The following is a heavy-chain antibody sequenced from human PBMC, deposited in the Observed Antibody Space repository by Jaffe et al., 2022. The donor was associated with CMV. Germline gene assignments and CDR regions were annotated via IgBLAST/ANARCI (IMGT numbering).Heavy chain of an antibody. CDR2: IDPSDSYT. CDR3: ARRDCSGGSCPGDVEYFQH. CDR1: GYSFTSYW. V-gene: IGHV5-10-1*03. D-gene: IGHD2-15*01. Sequence: EVQLVQSGAEVKKPGESLRISCKGSGYSFTSYWISWVRQMPGKGLEWMGRIDPSDSYTNYSPSFQGHVTISADKSISTAYLQWSSLKASDTAMYYCARRDCSGGSCPGDVEYFQHWGQGTLVTVSS. J-gene: IGHJ1*01.